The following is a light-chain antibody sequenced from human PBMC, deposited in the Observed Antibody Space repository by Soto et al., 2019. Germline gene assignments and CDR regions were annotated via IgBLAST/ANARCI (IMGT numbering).Light chain of an antibody. CDR2: AAS. CDR1: QGTSNY. Sequence: DIQLTQSPSFLSASVGDRVTITCRASQGTSNYLAWYQQKPGKAPKLLIYAASTLQSGVQSRFSGSGSGTELTLTVRGLQSEDFATYDCQQLNKYPYPFGQRTKLEIK. V-gene: IGKV1-9*01. CDR3: QQLNKYPYP. J-gene: IGKJ2*01.